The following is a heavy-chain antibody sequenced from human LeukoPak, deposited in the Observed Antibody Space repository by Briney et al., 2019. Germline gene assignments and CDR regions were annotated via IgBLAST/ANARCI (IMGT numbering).Heavy chain of an antibody. Sequence: GGSLRLPCAASGFTVSSNYMSWVRQAPGKGLEWVSVIYSGGSTYYADSVKGRFTISRDNSKNTLYLQMNSLRAEDTAVYYCARAPGYSSGWDHTPSYFDYWGQGTLVTVSS. D-gene: IGHD6-19*01. CDR3: ARAPGYSSGWDHTPSYFDY. CDR1: GFTVSSNY. J-gene: IGHJ4*02. CDR2: IYSGGST. V-gene: IGHV3-66*02.